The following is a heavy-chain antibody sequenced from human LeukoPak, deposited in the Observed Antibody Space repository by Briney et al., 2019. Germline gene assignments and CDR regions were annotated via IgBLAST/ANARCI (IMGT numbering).Heavy chain of an antibody. CDR1: GFTFSSYE. Sequence: GGSLRLSCTASGFTFSSYEMNWVRQAPGKGLEWVSYISSSGTTIYYADSVKGRFTISRDNAKNSLYLQMNSLTAEDSAVYYCARDRLGYCSGGSCFGDYWGQGTLVTVSS. CDR3: ARDRLGYCSGGSCFGDY. CDR2: ISSSGTTI. V-gene: IGHV3-48*03. J-gene: IGHJ4*02. D-gene: IGHD2-15*01.